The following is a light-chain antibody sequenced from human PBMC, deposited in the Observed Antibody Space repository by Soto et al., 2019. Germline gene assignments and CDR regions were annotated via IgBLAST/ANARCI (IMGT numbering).Light chain of an antibody. CDR3: AASDDSLNGVV. CDR1: SSNIGSNT. J-gene: IGLJ2*01. Sequence: QSVLTQPPSASGTPGQRVTISCSGISSNIGSNTVNWYQQIPGTAPKLLIYSNNQRPSGVPDRFSGSKSGTSASLAISGLQSEDEAEYYCAASDDSLNGVVFGGGTQLTVL. V-gene: IGLV1-44*01. CDR2: SNN.